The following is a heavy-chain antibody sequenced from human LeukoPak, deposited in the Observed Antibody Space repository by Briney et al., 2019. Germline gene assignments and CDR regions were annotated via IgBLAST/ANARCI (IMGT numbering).Heavy chain of an antibody. J-gene: IGHJ5*02. CDR1: GFTFSSYG. D-gene: IGHD6-13*01. V-gene: IGHV3-23*01. Sequence: GGSLRLSCAASGFTFSSYGLSWVRQAPGKGLEWVSGISGSGGSTYYADSVKGRFTISRDTSKSTLYLQMNSLRAEDTAVYYCAKDSDELIAAAYNWFDPWGQGTLAIVSS. CDR3: AKDSDELIAAAYNWFDP. CDR2: ISGSGGST.